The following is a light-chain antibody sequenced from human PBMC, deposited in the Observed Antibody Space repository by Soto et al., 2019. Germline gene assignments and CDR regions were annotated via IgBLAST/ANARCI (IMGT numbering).Light chain of an antibody. CDR3: QQYNSYSWT. V-gene: IGKV1-5*01. CDR1: QSFSSW. J-gene: IGKJ1*01. Sequence: IQLTQSPSTLSAPVGDRVTITCLSSQSFSSWLAWCQEKPGKAPKRLIYDASSLKSGVPSRFSGSGSGTAFTLTTSSLQPDDFATDYCQQYNSYSWTFGQGTKVDNK. CDR2: DAS.